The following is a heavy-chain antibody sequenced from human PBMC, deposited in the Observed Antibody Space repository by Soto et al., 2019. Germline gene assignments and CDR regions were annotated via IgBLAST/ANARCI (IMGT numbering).Heavy chain of an antibody. CDR3: ARQLGHDYINNWFDP. CDR2: IYPGDSDA. J-gene: IGHJ5*02. D-gene: IGHD4-4*01. Sequence: PGESLKISCKGSGYRFTSYWIAWVRQMPGKGLEWMGIIYPGDSDARYSPSFQGQVTISVDKSISTAYLQWSSPKASDTAIYYCARQLGHDYINNWFDPWGQGTLVTVSS. V-gene: IGHV5-51*01. CDR1: GYRFTSYW.